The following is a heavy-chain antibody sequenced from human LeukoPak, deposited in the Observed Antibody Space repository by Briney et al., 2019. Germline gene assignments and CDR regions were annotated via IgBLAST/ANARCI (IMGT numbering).Heavy chain of an antibody. Sequence: PGRSLRLSCAASGFTLSSYAMHWVRQAPGKGLEWAAVISYDGSNKYYADSAKGRFTISRDNSKNTLYLQMNSLRAEDTAVYYCARDFTFGGVIAALDYWGQATLVTVSS. CDR3: ARDFTFGGVIAALDY. CDR1: GFTLSSYA. D-gene: IGHD3-16*02. J-gene: IGHJ4*02. CDR2: ISYDGSNK. V-gene: IGHV3-30-3*01.